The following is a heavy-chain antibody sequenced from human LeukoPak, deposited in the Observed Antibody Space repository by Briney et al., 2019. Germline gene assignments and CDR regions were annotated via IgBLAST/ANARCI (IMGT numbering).Heavy chain of an antibody. CDR3: ARHEVLGLYYFDY. Sequence: SETLSLTCTVSGGSISSSSYYWGWIRQPPGKGLEWIGSIYYSGSTYYNPSLKSRVPISVDTSKNQFSLKLSSVTAADTAVYYCARHEVLGLYYFDYWGQGTLVTVSS. D-gene: IGHD3-10*01. J-gene: IGHJ4*02. CDR2: IYYSGST. V-gene: IGHV4-39*01. CDR1: GGSISSSSYY.